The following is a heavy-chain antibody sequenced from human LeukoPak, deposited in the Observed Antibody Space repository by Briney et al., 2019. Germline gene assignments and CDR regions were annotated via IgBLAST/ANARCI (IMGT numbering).Heavy chain of an antibody. D-gene: IGHD1-26*01. CDR2: ISAYNGNT. CDR3: ARESGELGVPLNWFDP. CDR1: GYTFTSYG. J-gene: IGHJ5*02. Sequence: GASVKVSCKASGYTFTSYGISWVRQAPGQGLEWMGWISAYNGNTNYAQKLQGRVTMTTDTSTSTAYMELRSLRSDDTAVYYCARESGELGVPLNWFDPWGQGTLVTVSS. V-gene: IGHV1-18*01.